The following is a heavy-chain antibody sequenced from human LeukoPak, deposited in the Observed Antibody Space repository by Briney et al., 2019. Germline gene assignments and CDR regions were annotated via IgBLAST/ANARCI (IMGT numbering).Heavy chain of an antibody. Sequence: GSLRLSCAASGFTFSSYAMSWVRQAPGKGLEWVSAISGSGGSTYYADSVKGRFTISRDNSKNTLYLQMNSLRAEDTAVYYCAKSLYYYDSSGYFIYDYWGQGTLVTVSS. J-gene: IGHJ4*02. V-gene: IGHV3-23*01. D-gene: IGHD3-22*01. CDR3: AKSLYYYDSSGYFIYDY. CDR1: GFTFSSYA. CDR2: ISGSGGST.